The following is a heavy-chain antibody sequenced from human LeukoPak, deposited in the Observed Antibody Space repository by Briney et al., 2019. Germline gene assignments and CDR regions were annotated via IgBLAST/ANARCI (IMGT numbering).Heavy chain of an antibody. CDR2: IIPIFGTA. CDR3: ASKKNWGSAYFDY. Sequence: ASVKVSCKASGGTFSSYAISWVRQAPGQGLEWMGGIIPIFGTANYAQKFQGRVTITADESTSTAYMELSSLRSEDTAVYYCASKKNWGSAYFDYWGQGTLVTVSS. D-gene: IGHD7-27*01. CDR1: GGTFSSYA. J-gene: IGHJ4*02. V-gene: IGHV1-69*13.